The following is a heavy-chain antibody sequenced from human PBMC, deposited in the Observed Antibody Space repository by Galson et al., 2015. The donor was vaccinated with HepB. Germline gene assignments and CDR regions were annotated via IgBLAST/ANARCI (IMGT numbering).Heavy chain of an antibody. V-gene: IGHV3-7*01. Sequence: SLRLSCAASGFTFSSYWMSWVRQTPGKGLEWLANIKEDGSDKYHVDSVKGRFTISRDNARNSLYLQMNSLRAEDTAIYYCARDTPGRDGHNSLDYWGQGTLVTVSS. CDR1: GFTFSSYW. CDR3: ARDTPGRDGHNSLDY. CDR2: IKEDGSDK. J-gene: IGHJ4*02. D-gene: IGHD5-24*01.